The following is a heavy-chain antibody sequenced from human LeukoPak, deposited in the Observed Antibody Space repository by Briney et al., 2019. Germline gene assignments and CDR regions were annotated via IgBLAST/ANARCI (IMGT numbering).Heavy chain of an antibody. CDR2: IYTGGGT. V-gene: IGHV3-66*01. D-gene: IGHD3-22*01. CDR1: ESIVSGNY. CDR3: ARGAPLDDSSGPRPGY. J-gene: IGHJ4*02. Sequence: GGSLRLSCAASESIVSGNYMTWVRQAPGKGLEWLSVIYTGGGTYYADSVKGRFTISRDTSKTTVYLQMNSLRAEDTAVYYCARGAPLDDSSGPRPGYWGQGTLVTVSS.